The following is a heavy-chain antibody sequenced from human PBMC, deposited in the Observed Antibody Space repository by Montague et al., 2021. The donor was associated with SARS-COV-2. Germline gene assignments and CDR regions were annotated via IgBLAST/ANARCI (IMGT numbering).Heavy chain of an antibody. CDR2: IYYSGST. D-gene: IGHD2-21*01. CDR1: GGSITSYY. V-gene: IGHV4-59*01. J-gene: IGHJ5*02. CDR3: ARGGDMNWFDP. Sequence: SETLSLTCTVSGGSITSYYWSWIRQPPGKGLEWIGYIYYSGSTNYNPSLKSRVTISVDTSKNQFSLKLSSVTAADTAVYYCARGGDMNWFDPWGQGTLVTVSS.